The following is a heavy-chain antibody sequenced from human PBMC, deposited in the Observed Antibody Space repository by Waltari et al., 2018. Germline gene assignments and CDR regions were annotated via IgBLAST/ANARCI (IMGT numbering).Heavy chain of an antibody. V-gene: IGHV4-61*09. CDR3: ARKSGWYGGAFDY. CDR1: GGSISSGIYY. D-gene: IGHD6-19*01. Sequence: QVQLQESGPGLVKPSQTLSLNCTVSGGSISSGIYYWSWIRQPAGKGLEWIGYIYTSGSTNYNPSLKSRVTISVDTSKNQFSLKLSSVTAADTAVYYCARKSGWYGGAFDYWGQGTLVTVSS. CDR2: IYTSGST. J-gene: IGHJ4*02.